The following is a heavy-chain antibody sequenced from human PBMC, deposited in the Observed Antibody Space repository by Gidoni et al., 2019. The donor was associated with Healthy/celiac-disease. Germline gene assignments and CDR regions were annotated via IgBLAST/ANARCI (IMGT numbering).Heavy chain of an antibody. D-gene: IGHD6-13*01. V-gene: IGHV1-46*03. J-gene: IGHJ6*03. Sequence: QVQLVQSGAEVKKPGASVTVSCKASGYTFTSYYMHWVRPAPGQGLEWMGIINPSGGSTSYAQKFQGRVTMTRDTSTSTVYMELSSLRSEDTAVYYCARDLTFGSSWYRGNYYYYYMDVWGKGTTVTVSS. CDR2: INPSGGST. CDR1: GYTFTSYY. CDR3: ARDLTFGSSWYRGNYYYYYMDV.